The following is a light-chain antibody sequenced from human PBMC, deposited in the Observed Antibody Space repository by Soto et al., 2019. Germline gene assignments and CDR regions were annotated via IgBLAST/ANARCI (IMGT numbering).Light chain of an antibody. Sequence: IQLTHSPSSLSASVGDRVTITCRASQGISSYLAWYQQKPGKAPKLLIYAASTLQSGVPSRFSGSGSGTDFTLTISSLQPEDLASYYRQQLISYPLTFGGGTKVDIK. CDR2: AAS. CDR1: QGISSY. CDR3: QQLISYPLT. V-gene: IGKV1-9*01. J-gene: IGKJ4*01.